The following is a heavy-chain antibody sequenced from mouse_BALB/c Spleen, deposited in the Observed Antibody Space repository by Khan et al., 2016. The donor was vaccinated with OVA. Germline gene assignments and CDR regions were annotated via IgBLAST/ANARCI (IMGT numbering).Heavy chain of an antibody. Sequence: VQLQQSGGDLMKPGASVKISCKATGYTFSSYWIEWVKQRPGHGLEWIGQIFPGSVSTTYNEKFKGKATFTADTSSNTAYMQLSSLTSEDSAVYYCGRGGYGGFAYWGQGTLVTVAA. D-gene: IGHD2-2*01. CDR3: GRGGYGGFAY. CDR1: GYTFSSYW. V-gene: IGHV1-9*01. CDR2: IFPGSVST. J-gene: IGHJ3*01.